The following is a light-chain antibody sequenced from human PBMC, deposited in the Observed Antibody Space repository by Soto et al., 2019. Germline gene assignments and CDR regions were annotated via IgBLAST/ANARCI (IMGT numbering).Light chain of an antibody. V-gene: IGLV2-14*01. CDR1: SSDVGGHNS. CDR3: TSYTSXSTYV. J-gene: IGLJ1*01. Sequence: SALTQPASVSGSPGQSITISCTGTSSDVGGHNSVSWYQQHPGKAPKLMIYNVSNRPSGVSNRFSGSKSGNTASLTISGLLAEDEADYYCTSYTSXSTYVFGAGTKVTVL. CDR2: NVS.